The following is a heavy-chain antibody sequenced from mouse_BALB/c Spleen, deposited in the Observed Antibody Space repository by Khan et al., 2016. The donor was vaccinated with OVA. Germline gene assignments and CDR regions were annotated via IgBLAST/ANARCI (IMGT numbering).Heavy chain of an antibody. CDR1: GFTFNSYG. Sequence: EVMLVESGGGLVQPGGSRKLSCAASGFTFNSYGMHWVRQAPEKGLEWVAYISGDSNTIYYTDTVKGRFTISRDNPKTTLLLQMTSLMSEDTAMYYCATSYFYGYYFDYWGPGTTLTVS. J-gene: IGHJ2*01. D-gene: IGHD1-1*01. V-gene: IGHV5-17*02. CDR2: ISGDSNTI. CDR3: ATSYFYGYYFDY.